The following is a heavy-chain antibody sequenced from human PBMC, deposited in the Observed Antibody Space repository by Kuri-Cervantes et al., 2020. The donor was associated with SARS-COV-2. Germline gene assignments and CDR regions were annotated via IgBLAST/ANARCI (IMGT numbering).Heavy chain of an antibody. CDR3: ARETTRGGYDY. J-gene: IGHJ4*02. CDR1: GFTFSSYA. V-gene: IGHV3-48*04. CDR2: ISSSGSTI. Sequence: GESLKISCAASGFTFSSYAMHWVRQAPGKGLEWVSYISSSGSTIYYADSVKGRFTISRDNAKNSLYLQMNSLRAEDTVVYYCARETTRGGYDYWGQGTLVTVSS. D-gene: IGHD5-12*01.